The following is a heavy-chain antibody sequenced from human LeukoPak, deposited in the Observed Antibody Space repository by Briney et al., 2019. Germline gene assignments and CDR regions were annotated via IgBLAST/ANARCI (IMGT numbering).Heavy chain of an antibody. D-gene: IGHD2-2*01. CDR3: ASAIVVVPAATHKRYGMDV. V-gene: IGHV4-34*01. Sequence: SETLSLTCAVYGGSFSGYYWSWIRQPPGKGLEWIGEINHSGSTNYNPSLKSRVTISVDTSKNQFSLKLSSVTAADTAVYYCASAIVVVPAATHKRYGMDVWGQGTTVTVSS. CDR1: GGSFSGYY. CDR2: INHSGST. J-gene: IGHJ6*02.